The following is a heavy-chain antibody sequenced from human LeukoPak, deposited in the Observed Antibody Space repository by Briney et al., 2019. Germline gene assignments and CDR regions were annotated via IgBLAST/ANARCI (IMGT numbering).Heavy chain of an antibody. V-gene: IGHV4-59*01. Sequence: PSETLSLTCTVSGGSISSWYWSWIRQPPGKGLEWIGNIYDNGRPNYNPSLTSRVTISVATSKNQFSLKLTSVTAANTAVYYCARETSLVGYSGGLGFNYWGQGILVTVSS. CDR2: IYDNGRP. CDR3: ARETSLVGYSGGLGFNY. D-gene: IGHD6-19*01. CDR1: GGSISSWY. J-gene: IGHJ4*02.